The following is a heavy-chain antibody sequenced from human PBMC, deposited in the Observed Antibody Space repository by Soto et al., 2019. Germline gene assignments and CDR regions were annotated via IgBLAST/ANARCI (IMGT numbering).Heavy chain of an antibody. CDR2: ISYDGSNK. Sequence: SMKLASAASVLTFRIYGIHLVRQATGKAMECVAVISYDGSNKYYADSVKGRLTISRDNSQNTLYLQMNSLRAEDTAVYYCEKSRLVRAVISRNDFYYGIYVWGQGTTVTVSS. CDR3: EKSRLVRAVISRNDFYYGIYV. J-gene: IGHJ6*02. D-gene: IGHD3-10*01. CDR1: VLTFRIYG. V-gene: IGHV3-30-3*02.